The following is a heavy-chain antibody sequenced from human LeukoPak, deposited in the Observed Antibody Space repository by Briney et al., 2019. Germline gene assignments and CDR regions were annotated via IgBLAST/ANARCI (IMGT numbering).Heavy chain of an antibody. CDR2: IYHSGST. J-gene: IGHJ4*02. CDR3: ARDYGDYVPYFDY. CDR1: GGSISRSGYS. Sequence: KSSETLSLTCAVSGGSISRSGYSWSWIRQPPGKGLEWIGYIYHSGSTNYNPSLKSRVTISVDTSKNQFSLKLSSVTAADTAVYYCARDYGDYVPYFDYWGQGTLVTVSS. D-gene: IGHD4-17*01. V-gene: IGHV4-61*08.